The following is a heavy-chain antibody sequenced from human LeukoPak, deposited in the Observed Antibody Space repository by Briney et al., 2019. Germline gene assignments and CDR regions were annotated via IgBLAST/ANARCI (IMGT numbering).Heavy chain of an antibody. D-gene: IGHD4-23*01. CDR1: GGPISSSNW. CDR3: ARFGYVETTVATPIKYYFAMDV. CDR2: IYHSGST. Sequence: PSGTLSLTCAVSGGPISSSNWWSWVRQPPGKGLEWIGEIYHSGSTNYNPSLKSRVTILVDESKNQFSLRLSSLTAADTAVYYCARFGYVETTVATPIKYYFAMDVWGQGTTVTVSS. V-gene: IGHV4-4*02. J-gene: IGHJ6*02.